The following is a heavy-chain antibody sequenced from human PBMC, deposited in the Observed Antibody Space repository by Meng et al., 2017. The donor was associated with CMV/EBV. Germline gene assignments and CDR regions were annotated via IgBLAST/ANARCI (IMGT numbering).Heavy chain of an antibody. CDR1: GFTVSSNY. J-gene: IGHJ4*02. CDR3: AKDRGSYYDY. V-gene: IGHV3-53*01. D-gene: IGHD1-26*01. CDR2: IYSGGST. Sequence: GESLKISCAASGFTVSSNYMSWVRQAPGKGLEWVSVIYSGGSTYYADSVKGRFTISRDNSKNTLYLQMNSLRAEDTAVYYCAKDRGSYYDYWGQGTLVTVSS.